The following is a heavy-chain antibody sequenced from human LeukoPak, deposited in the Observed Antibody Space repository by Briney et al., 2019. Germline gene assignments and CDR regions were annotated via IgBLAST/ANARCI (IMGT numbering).Heavy chain of an antibody. Sequence: ASVKVSCKASGGTFSSYAISWVGQAPGQGLEWMGGIIPISGTANYAQKFQGRVTITTDESTSTAYMELSSLRSEDTAVYYCARDITVAGNRFDYWGQGTLVTVSS. J-gene: IGHJ4*02. CDR2: IIPISGTA. V-gene: IGHV1-69*05. CDR1: GGTFSSYA. D-gene: IGHD6-19*01. CDR3: ARDITVAGNRFDY.